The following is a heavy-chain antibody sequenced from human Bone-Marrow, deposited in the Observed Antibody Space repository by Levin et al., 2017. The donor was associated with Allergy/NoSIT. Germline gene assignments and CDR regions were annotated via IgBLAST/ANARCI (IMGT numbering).Heavy chain of an antibody. V-gene: IGHV1-18*01. D-gene: IGHD2-21*02. J-gene: IGHJ1*01. CDR2: VGACNGNT. CDR3: ARDPYCGGDYYSGAEYFQR. Sequence: PGASVKVSCKASGYTFDSYGISWVRQAPGRGLEWMGWVGACNGNTNYAQKFQGRVTMTTDTSTSTAYMELRSLRSDDTAVYYCARDPYCGGDYYSGAEYFQRWGQGTLVTVSS. CDR1: GYTFDSYG.